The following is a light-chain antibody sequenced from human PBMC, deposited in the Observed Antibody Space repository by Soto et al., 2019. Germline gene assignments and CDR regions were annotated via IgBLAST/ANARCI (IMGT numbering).Light chain of an antibody. V-gene: IGKV1-5*01. CDR3: QQYNSYPWT. J-gene: IGKJ1*01. CDR2: DVS. Sequence: DIQMTQSPSTLSASIGDRVTITCRASESISSWLAWYQQKPGKAPKLLIYDVSSLESGVPSRFSGSGSGTEFTLTISSLQSDDFATYYCQQYNSYPWTVGHGTKVDSK. CDR1: ESISSW.